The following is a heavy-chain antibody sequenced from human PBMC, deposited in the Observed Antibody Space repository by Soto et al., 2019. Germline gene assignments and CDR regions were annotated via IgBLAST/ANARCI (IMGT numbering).Heavy chain of an antibody. CDR2: ISHDGNTQ. CDR1: GFTFSSYG. Sequence: SLRLSCAASGFTFSSYGMHWVRQAPGKGLEWVALISHDGNTQYYADSVKGRFSISRDNSKNTLSLQMHSLRAEDTAIYYCAKDITVASTWLWFVYGLDVWGQGTTVTVSS. J-gene: IGHJ6*02. D-gene: IGHD6-19*01. V-gene: IGHV3-30*18. CDR3: AKDITVASTWLWFVYGLDV.